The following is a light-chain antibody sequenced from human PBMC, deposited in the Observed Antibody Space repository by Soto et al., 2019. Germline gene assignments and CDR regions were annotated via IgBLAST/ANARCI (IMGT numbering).Light chain of an antibody. J-gene: IGLJ1*01. CDR2: DVS. CDR3: SSYTSSVNYV. Sequence: QSALTQPASVSGSPGQSITISCTGTSSDVGGYKYVSWYQQHPGKAPKLMIYDVSNRPSGVSNRFSGYKSGNTASLTISGAQAEDEADYYCSSYTSSVNYVIGTGTKLTVL. CDR1: SSDVGGYKY. V-gene: IGLV2-14*03.